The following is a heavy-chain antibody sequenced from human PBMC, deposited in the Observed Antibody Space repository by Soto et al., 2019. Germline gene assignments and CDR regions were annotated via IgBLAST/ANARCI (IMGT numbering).Heavy chain of an antibody. J-gene: IGHJ4*02. Sequence: QVQLQESGPGLVKPSQTLSLTCTVSGGSISSGGYYWSWIRQHPGKGLEWIGYIYYSGSTYYNPSLKSRVTISVDTSKNQFSLKLSSVTAADTAVYYCARGRQDYYDSSGYYPLPFDYWGQGALVTVSS. D-gene: IGHD3-22*01. V-gene: IGHV4-31*03. CDR1: GGSISSGGYY. CDR3: ARGRQDYYDSSGYYPLPFDY. CDR2: IYYSGST.